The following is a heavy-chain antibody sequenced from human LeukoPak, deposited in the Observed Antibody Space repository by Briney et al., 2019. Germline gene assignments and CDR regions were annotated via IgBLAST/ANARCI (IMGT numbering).Heavy chain of an antibody. CDR3: ARRAGGLARNNWFDP. CDR1: GFTFSSYS. J-gene: IGHJ5*02. CDR2: ISSSSSTI. D-gene: IGHD3-16*01. V-gene: IGHV3-48*01. Sequence: QPGGSLRLSCAASGFTFSSYSMNWVRQAPGKGLEWVSYISSSSSTIYYADSVKGRFTISRDNAKNSLYLQMNSLRAVDTAVYYCARRAGGLARNNWFDPWGQGTLVTVSS.